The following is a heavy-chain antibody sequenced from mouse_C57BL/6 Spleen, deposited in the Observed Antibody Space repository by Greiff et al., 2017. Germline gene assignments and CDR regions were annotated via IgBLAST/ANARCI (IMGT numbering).Heavy chain of an antibody. J-gene: IGHJ2*01. V-gene: IGHV1-81*01. CDR2: IYPRSGNT. D-gene: IGHD1-1*01. CDR1: GYTFTSYG. CDR3: FITTGFDY. Sequence: VKLQESGAELARPGASVKLSCKASGYTFTSYGISWVKQRTGQGLEWIGEIYPRSGNTCYNEKFKGKATLTADKSSSTAYMELRSLTSEDSAVYFCFITTGFDYWGQGTTLTVSS.